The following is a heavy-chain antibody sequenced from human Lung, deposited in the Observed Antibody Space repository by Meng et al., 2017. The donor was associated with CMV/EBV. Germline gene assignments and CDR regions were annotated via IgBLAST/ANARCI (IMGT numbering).Heavy chain of an antibody. V-gene: IGHV3-7*01. CDR3: ARDGIVSLQGADYFDY. J-gene: IGHJ4*02. Sequence: GESLKISCAASGFTFSGYWMNWVRQAPGKGLEWVANIGRDGSDKYYVDSVKGRFTISKDNAKNSLYLQMNSLRAEDTAVYYCARDGIVSLQGADYFDYWGQGKXVTVDS. CDR2: IGRDGSDK. D-gene: IGHD2-15*01. CDR1: GFTFSGYW.